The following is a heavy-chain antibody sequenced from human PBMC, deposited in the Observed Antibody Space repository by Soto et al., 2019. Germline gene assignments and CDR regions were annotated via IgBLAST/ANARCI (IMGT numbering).Heavy chain of an antibody. CDR2: ISIHNGNT. V-gene: IGHV1-18*04. J-gene: IGHJ6*03. CDR3: AIMTTVDKSHYYLDV. D-gene: IGHD4-4*01. CDR1: GYTFNTYG. Sequence: QAQLLQSGGELKKSGASVKVSCKASGYTFNTYGISWVRQAPGQGLEWMAWISIHNGNTNFAQKIEGRVTLTTDTSTRPANMELRSLRSDDTAVYYCAIMTTVDKSHYYLDVWGKGTTVTVAS.